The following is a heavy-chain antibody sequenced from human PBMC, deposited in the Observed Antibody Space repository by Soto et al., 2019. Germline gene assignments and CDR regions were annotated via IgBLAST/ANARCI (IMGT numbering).Heavy chain of an antibody. V-gene: IGHV3-30*18. Sequence: PGGSLRLSCAASGFTFSSYGMHWVRQAPGKGLEWVAVISYDGSNKYYADSVKGRFTISRDNSKNTLYLQMNSLRAEDTAVYYGSKDDYYDSSALDYWGQGTLVTVAS. CDR2: ISYDGSNK. CDR1: GFTFSSYG. J-gene: IGHJ4*02. CDR3: SKDDYYDSSALDY. D-gene: IGHD3-22*01.